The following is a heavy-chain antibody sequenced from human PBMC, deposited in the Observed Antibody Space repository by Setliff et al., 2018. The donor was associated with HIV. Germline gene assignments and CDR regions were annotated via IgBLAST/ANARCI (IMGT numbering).Heavy chain of an antibody. Sequence: GGSLRLSCTASGFTFSSYAMHWVRQAPGRGLEWVAVIWYDGSDKYYADSVKGRFTISRDNSKNTLYLQMNSLRTEDTAVYYCARPTSYCGGDCPWDAFHIWGQGTMVTVSS. V-gene: IGHV3-33*08. D-gene: IGHD2-21*02. CDR1: GFTFSSYA. J-gene: IGHJ3*02. CDR3: ARPTSYCGGDCPWDAFHI. CDR2: IWYDGSDK.